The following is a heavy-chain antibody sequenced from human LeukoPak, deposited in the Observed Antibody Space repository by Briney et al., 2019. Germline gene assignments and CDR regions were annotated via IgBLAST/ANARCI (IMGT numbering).Heavy chain of an antibody. CDR2: IWYGGSNK. D-gene: IGHD3-10*01. CDR1: GFTFSSYG. V-gene: IGHV3-33*01. J-gene: IGHJ5*02. CDR3: AREYGRFGESNNWFDP. Sequence: PGGSLRLSCAASGFTFSSYGMHWVRQAPGKGLEWVAVIWYGGSNKYYADSVKGRFTISRDNSKNTLYLQMNSLRAEDTAVNYCAREYGRFGESNNWFDPWGQGTLVTVSS.